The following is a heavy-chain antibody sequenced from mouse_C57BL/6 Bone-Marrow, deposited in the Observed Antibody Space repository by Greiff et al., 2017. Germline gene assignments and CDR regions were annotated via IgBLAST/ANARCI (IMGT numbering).Heavy chain of an antibody. Sequence: EVNVVESGGGLVQSGRSLRLSCATSGFTFSDFYMEWVRQAPGKGLEWIAASRNKANDYTTEYSASVKGRFIVSRDTSQSILYLQMNALRAEDTAIYYCARVRYYGSSYWYFDVWGTGTTVTVSS. CDR1: GFTFSDFY. D-gene: IGHD1-1*01. J-gene: IGHJ1*03. CDR2: SRNKANDYTT. CDR3: ARVRYYGSSYWYFDV. V-gene: IGHV7-1*01.